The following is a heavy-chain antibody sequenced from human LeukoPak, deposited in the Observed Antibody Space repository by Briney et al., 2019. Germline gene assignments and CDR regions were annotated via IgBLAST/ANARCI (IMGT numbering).Heavy chain of an antibody. J-gene: IGHJ3*02. V-gene: IGHV3-74*01. CDR3: ARDYYDSSGQLHAGAYAFDI. Sequence: PGGSLRLSCAASGFTLSSYWMHWVRQAPGKRLESVSHINSVWSYTSYADSVEGRFTIARDNARNTLYLQMNRRRAEDTAVYYCARDYYDSSGQLHAGAYAFDIWGQGTMVTVS. CDR1: GFTLSSYW. D-gene: IGHD3-22*01. CDR2: INSVWSYT.